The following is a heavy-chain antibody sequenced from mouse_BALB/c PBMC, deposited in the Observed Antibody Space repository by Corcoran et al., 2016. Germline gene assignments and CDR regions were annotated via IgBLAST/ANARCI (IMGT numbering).Heavy chain of an antibody. CDR2: INPYNDGT. Sequence: EIQLQQSGPELVKPGASVKMSCKASGYTFTSYVMHWVKQKPGQGLEWIGYINPYNDGTKYNEKFKGKATLTSDKSSSTAYMELSSLTSEDSAVYYCARLYPGIAMDYWGQGTSVTVSS. CDR3: ARLYPGIAMDY. CDR1: GYTFTSYV. V-gene: IGHV1S136*01. J-gene: IGHJ4*01.